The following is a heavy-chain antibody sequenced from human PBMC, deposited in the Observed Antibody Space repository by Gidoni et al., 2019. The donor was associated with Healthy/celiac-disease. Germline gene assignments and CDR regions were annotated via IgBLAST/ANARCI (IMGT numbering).Heavy chain of an antibody. CDR1: GFTLSSYG. CDR3: AKEYSSGWYRVRWFDP. D-gene: IGHD6-19*01. CDR2: ISYDGSNK. V-gene: IGHV3-30*18. Sequence: QVQLVESGGGVVQPGRSLRLSCAASGFTLSSYGMHWVRQAPGKGLEWVAVISYDGSNKYYADSVKGRFTISRDNSKNTLYLQMNSLRAEDTAVYYCAKEYSSGWYRVRWFDPWGQGTLVTVSS. J-gene: IGHJ5*02.